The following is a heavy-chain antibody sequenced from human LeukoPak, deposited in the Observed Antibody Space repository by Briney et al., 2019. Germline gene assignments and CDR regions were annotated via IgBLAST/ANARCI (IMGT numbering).Heavy chain of an antibody. CDR2: IYYSGST. V-gene: IGHV4-61*05. CDR3: ARGGALWFGESYPNYYMDV. CDR1: GVSISSSNSY. Sequence: SETLSLTCTVSGVSISSSNSYWGWIRQPPGKGLEWIGYIYYSGSTNYNPSLKSRVTISVDTSKNQFSLKLSSVTAADTAVYYCARGGALWFGESYPNYYMDVWGKGTTVTISS. D-gene: IGHD3-10*01. J-gene: IGHJ6*03.